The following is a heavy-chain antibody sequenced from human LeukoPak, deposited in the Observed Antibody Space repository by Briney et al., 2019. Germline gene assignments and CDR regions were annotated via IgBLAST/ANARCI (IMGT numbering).Heavy chain of an antibody. D-gene: IGHD3-10*01. J-gene: IGHJ4*02. CDR2: IKQDGSEK. Sequence: GRSLRLSCAASGFTFSSYAMHWVRQAPGKGLEWVANIKQDGSEKYYADSVKGRFTISRDNAKNSLYLQMNSLRAEDTAVYYCAKTYCYVSGGGYWGQGTLVTVSS. V-gene: IGHV3-7*01. CDR1: GFTFSSYA. CDR3: AKTYCYVSGGGY.